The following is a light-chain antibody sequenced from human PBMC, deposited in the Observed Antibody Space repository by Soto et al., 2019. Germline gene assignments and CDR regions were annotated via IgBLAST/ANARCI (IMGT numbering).Light chain of an antibody. Sequence: EIVLTQSPVTLSLSPGDRATLSCRVSQRVSSYLAWYQQKPGQAPRLLIYGVSTRATGIPARFSGSGSGTDFTLTISSLESEDFAVYYCQQYDSSGTFGQGTKV. CDR2: GVS. CDR1: QRVSSY. V-gene: IGKV3-15*01. CDR3: QQYDSSGT. J-gene: IGKJ1*01.